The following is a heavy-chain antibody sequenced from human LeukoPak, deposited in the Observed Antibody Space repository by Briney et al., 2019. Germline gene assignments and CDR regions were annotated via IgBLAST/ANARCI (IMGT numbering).Heavy chain of an antibody. D-gene: IGHD3-3*01. CDR1: GFTFSSYC. J-gene: IGHJ4*02. Sequence: GGSLRLSCAASGFTFSSYCMHWVRQAPGKGLVWVSRINSDGSSTIYADSVKGRFTISRDNAKNTLYLQMNSLRAEDTAVYYCARGDGITIFGVVIRVRNGFDYWGQGTLVTVSS. CDR2: INSDGSST. V-gene: IGHV3-74*01. CDR3: ARGDGITIFGVVIRVRNGFDY.